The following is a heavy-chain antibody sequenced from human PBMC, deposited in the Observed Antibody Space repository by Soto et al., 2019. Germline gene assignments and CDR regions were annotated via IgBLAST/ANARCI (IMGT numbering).Heavy chain of an antibody. CDR2: ISYDGSNK. D-gene: IGHD3-22*01. J-gene: IGHJ6*02. V-gene: IGHV3-30*18. Sequence: VGSLRLSCAASGFTFSSYGMHWVRQAPGKGLEWVAVISYDGSNKYYADSVKGRFTISRDNSKNTLYLQMNSLRAEDTAVYYCAKGPMDGGYFYYYYYYGMDVWGQGTTVTVSS. CDR3: AKGPMDGGYFYYYYYYGMDV. CDR1: GFTFSSYG.